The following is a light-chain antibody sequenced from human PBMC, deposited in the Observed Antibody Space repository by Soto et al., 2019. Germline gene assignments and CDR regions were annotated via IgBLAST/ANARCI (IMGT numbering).Light chain of an antibody. CDR2: AAS. Sequence: IQLTQSPSSLSASVGDSVTITRRASQGIRSYLAWYQQKRGKAPNVXIYAASTLQSGVPSRFTCSGAGTDCTRTISSLQPEDVSTYYCPQLNSYTRTFGQGTKVDIK. CDR1: QGIRSY. J-gene: IGKJ1*01. V-gene: IGKV1-9*01. CDR3: PQLNSYTRT.